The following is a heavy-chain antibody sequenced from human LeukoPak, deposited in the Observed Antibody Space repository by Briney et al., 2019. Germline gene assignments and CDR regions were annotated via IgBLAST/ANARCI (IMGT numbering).Heavy chain of an antibody. V-gene: IGHV3-23*01. CDR1: GFTFSCYA. CDR3: GKDDLWFAALRFAY. CDR2: ISGSGGST. D-gene: IGHD3-10*01. Sequence: PGGSLRLSCAASGFTFSCYAISWVRQAPGKGLEWVSAISGSGGSTYYADSVKGRFTISRDNSKNTLYLQMNSLRAEDTAGYYLGKDDLWFAALRFAYWGQGNLVAVSS. J-gene: IGHJ4*02.